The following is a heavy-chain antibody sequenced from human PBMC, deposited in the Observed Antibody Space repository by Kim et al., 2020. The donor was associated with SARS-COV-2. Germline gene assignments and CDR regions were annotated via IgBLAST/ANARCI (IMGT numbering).Heavy chain of an antibody. CDR1: GYSFTSYW. D-gene: IGHD2-15*01. CDR2: IDPSDSYT. J-gene: IGHJ6*02. V-gene: IGHV5-10-1*01. CDR3: ARRVVAATYYYYGMDV. Sequence: GSLKISCKGSGYSFTSYWISWVRQMPGKGLEWMGRIDPSDSYTNYSPSFQGHVTISADKSISTAYLQWSSLKASDTAMYYCARRVVAATYYYYGMDVWGQGTTVTVSS.